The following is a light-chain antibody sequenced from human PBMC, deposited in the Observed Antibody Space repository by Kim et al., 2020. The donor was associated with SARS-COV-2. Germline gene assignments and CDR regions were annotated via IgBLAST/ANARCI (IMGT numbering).Light chain of an antibody. J-gene: IGLJ2*01. CDR1: TGAVTTGSY. V-gene: IGLV7-43*01. Sequence: QAVVTQEPSLTVSPGGTVTLTCASSTGAVTTGSYANWFQQKPGQAPRALIYSTSYKHSWTPARFSGSLLGGKAALTLSGVQPEDEADYFCLLHYGGGPVIGGGTQLTVL. CDR3: LLHYGGGPV. CDR2: STS.